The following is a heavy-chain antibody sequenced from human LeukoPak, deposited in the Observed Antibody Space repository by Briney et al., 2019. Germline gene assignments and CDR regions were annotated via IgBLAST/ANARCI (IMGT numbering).Heavy chain of an antibody. CDR1: EFSLRNYG. CDR2: LWYDGSTK. D-gene: IGHD3/OR15-3a*01. Sequence: GGSLRLSCVAPEFSLRNYGIYWVRQAPGKGLEWVAVLWYDGSTKYYADVVMGRFTISRDDSKNTLYLQMNSLRAEDTAVYYCARDLRGTGYNFGYWGQGTLVTVSS. J-gene: IGHJ4*02. CDR3: ARDLRGTGYNFGY. V-gene: IGHV3-33*07.